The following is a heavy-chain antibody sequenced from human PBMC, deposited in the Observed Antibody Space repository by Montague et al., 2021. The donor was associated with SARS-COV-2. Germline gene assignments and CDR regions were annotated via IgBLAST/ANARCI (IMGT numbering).Heavy chain of an antibody. V-gene: IGHV4-59*02. D-gene: IGHD1-26*01. CDR2: VYYSRSS. CDR1: GDFVSHDF. CDR3: VRDPAPSGSGTFYDY. Sequence: SETLSLTCTVSGDFVSHDFWTWIRQPPGKGLEWIGYVYYSRSSSYNPSXXCRVSIAVDTSKNQFSLRLSTVTAADTAIYYCVRDPAPSGSGTFYDYWGQGTLVAVSS. J-gene: IGHJ4*02.